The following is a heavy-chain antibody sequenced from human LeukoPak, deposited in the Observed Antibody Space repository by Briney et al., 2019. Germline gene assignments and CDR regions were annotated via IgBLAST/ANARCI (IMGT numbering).Heavy chain of an antibody. CDR2: TSGSGGST. Sequence: PGGSLRLSCAASGFTFSSYAMSWVRQAPGKGLEWVSATSGSGGSTYYADSVKGRFTISRDNSKNTLYLQMNSLRAEDTAVYYCAKDFISGSYYVGAFDYWGQGTLVTVSS. D-gene: IGHD1-26*01. CDR1: GFTFSSYA. V-gene: IGHV3-23*01. CDR3: AKDFISGSYYVGAFDY. J-gene: IGHJ4*02.